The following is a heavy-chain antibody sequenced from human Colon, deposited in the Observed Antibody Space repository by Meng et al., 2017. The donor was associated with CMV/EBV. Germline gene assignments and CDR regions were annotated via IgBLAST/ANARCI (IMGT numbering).Heavy chain of an antibody. J-gene: IGHJ5*02. D-gene: IGHD4-17*01. V-gene: IGHV4-34*01. CDR2: INRSGNT. Sequence: VYGGSCSGYYWSWIRQPPGKGLEWIGEINRSGNTNYNPSLKSRITISLDTSKNQFSLNLSSVTAADTAVYYCARGGFDSGTKGWFDPWGQGALVTVSS. CDR3: ARGGFDSGTKGWFDP. CDR1: GGSCSGYY.